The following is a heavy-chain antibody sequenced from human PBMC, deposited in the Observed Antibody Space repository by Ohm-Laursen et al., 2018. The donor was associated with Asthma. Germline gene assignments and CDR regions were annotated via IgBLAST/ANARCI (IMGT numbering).Heavy chain of an antibody. CDR1: GFTFSSYW. Sequence: SLRLSCSASGFTFSSYWMHWVRQAPGKGLVWVSRINSDGSSTSYADSVKGRFTISRDNAKNTLYLQMNSLRAEDTAVYYCARGYGGNLTNYGFDYWGQGTLVTVSS. CDR3: ARGYGGNLTNYGFDY. D-gene: IGHD4-23*01. J-gene: IGHJ4*02. V-gene: IGHV3-74*01. CDR2: INSDGSST.